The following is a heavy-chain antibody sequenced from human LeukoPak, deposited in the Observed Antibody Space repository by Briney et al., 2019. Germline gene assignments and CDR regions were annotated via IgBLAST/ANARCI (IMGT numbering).Heavy chain of an antibody. J-gene: IGHJ6*03. CDR3: TIVVVPAASSHYYYYMDV. D-gene: IGHD2-2*01. V-gene: IGHV3-66*02. Sequence: PGGSLRLSCAASGFTVSSNYMSWVRQAPGKGLEWVSVIYSGGSTYYADSVKGRFTISRDNSKNTLYLQTNSLRAEDTAVYYCTIVVVPAASSHYYYYMDVWGKGTTVTVSS. CDR1: GFTVSSNY. CDR2: IYSGGST.